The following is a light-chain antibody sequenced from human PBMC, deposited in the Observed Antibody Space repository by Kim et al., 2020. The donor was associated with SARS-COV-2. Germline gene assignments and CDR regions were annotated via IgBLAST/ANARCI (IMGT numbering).Light chain of an antibody. CDR1: QSVSSY. CDR2: DAS. CDR3: QQRSNWIS. V-gene: IGKV3-11*01. Sequence: SLAPGERATLSCRASQSVSSYLGWYQQKPGQAPRLLIYDASNKAPGIPARFSGSGSETDFTLTISSLEPEDFAVYYCQQRSNWISFGQGTRLEIK. J-gene: IGKJ5*01.